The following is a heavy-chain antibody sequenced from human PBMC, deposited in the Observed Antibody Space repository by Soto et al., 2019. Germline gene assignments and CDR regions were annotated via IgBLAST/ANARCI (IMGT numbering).Heavy chain of an antibody. J-gene: IGHJ6*02. Sequence: GPLRLSWAASGINLSDYGVRWVRQAPGKGLEWVAVISYDGSKKDYADSVKGRFTISRDNSKNTLHLEMKSLRAEDTAVYYCAQELGPGDYYYYGRDGWGQGTTGTVS. CDR3: AQELGPGDYYYYGRDG. V-gene: IGHV3-30*18. D-gene: IGHD3-10*01. CDR2: ISYDGSKK. CDR1: GINLSDYG.